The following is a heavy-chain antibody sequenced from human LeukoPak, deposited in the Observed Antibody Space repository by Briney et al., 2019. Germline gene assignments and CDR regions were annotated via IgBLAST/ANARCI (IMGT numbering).Heavy chain of an antibody. CDR3: ASCGGGSCYGWYFDL. D-gene: IGHD2-15*01. V-gene: IGHV4-59*01. CDR1: GGSISSYY. Sequence: SETLSLTCTVSGGSISSYYWSWIWQPPGKGLEWIGYIYYSGSTNYNPSLKSRVTISVDTSKNQFSLKLSSVTAADTAVYYCASCGGGSCYGWYFDLWGRGTLVTVSS. CDR2: IYYSGST. J-gene: IGHJ2*01.